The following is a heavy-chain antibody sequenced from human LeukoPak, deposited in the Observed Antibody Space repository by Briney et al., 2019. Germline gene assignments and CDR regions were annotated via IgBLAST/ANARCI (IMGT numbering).Heavy chain of an antibody. D-gene: IGHD3-10*01. J-gene: IGHJ6*02. Sequence: GRSLRLSCAASGFTFSSYGMPWVRQAPGKGLGWVAVISYDGSNKYYADSVKGRFTISRDNSKNTLYLQMNSLRAEDTAVYYCAKDYYGSGSYKYYYYGMDVWGQGTTVTVSS. CDR1: GFTFSSYG. V-gene: IGHV3-30*18. CDR3: AKDYYGSGSYKYYYYGMDV. CDR2: ISYDGSNK.